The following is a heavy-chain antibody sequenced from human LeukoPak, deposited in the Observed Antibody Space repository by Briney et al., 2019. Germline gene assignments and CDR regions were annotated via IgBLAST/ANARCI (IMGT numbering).Heavy chain of an antibody. CDR2: ISSSSSYI. Sequence: PGGSLRLSCAASGFTFSSYSMNWVRQAPGKGLEWVSSISSSSSYIYYADSVKGRFTISRDNAKNSLYLQMNSLRAEDTAVYYCARDLGGSYYSAFDIWGQGTMATVSS. CDR1: GFTFSSYS. V-gene: IGHV3-21*01. CDR3: ARDLGGSYYSAFDI. D-gene: IGHD1-26*01. J-gene: IGHJ3*02.